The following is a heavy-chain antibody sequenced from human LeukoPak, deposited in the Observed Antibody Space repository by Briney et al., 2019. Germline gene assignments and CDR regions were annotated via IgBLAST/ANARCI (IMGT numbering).Heavy chain of an antibody. CDR3: ARGRDGYNFDY. CDR1: GFTFSSYA. D-gene: IGHD5-24*01. Sequence: GGSLRLSCAASGFTFSSYAMSWVRQAPGKGLEWVSAISGSGGSTYYADSVKGRFTISGDNSKNTLYLQMNSLRAEDTAVYYCARGRDGYNFDYWGQGTLVTVSS. CDR2: ISGSGGST. J-gene: IGHJ4*02. V-gene: IGHV3-23*01.